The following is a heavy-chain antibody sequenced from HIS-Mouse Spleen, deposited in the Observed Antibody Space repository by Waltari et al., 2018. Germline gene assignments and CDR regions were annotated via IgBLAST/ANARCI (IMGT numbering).Heavy chain of an antibody. CDR2: IYYSGST. CDR1: GGSISSSSYY. J-gene: IGHJ2*01. V-gene: IGHV4-39*07. CDR3: AREIPYSSSWYDWYFDL. Sequence: QLQLQESGPGRVKPSETLSLTCTVYGGSISSSSYYWGWIRRPPGKGLEWIGSIYYSGSTYYNPSLKSRVTISVDTSKNQFSLKLSSVTAADTAVYYCAREIPYSSSWYDWYFDLWGRGTLVTVSS. D-gene: IGHD6-13*01.